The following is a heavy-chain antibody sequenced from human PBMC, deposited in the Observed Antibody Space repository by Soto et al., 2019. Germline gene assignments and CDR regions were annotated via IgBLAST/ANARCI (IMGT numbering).Heavy chain of an antibody. D-gene: IGHD2-2*01. CDR2: IGTSAST. J-gene: IGHJ4*02. Sequence: DVRLLESGGGLVQPGGYLRLSCAASGFTFSSYSMSWVRQAPGKGLEWVSTIGTSASTYYGDSVRGRFTISIDNSRNTLYLQMNSLRAEDTAVYYCADLSRYCTSSNCDWGQGTLVTVSS. CDR1: GFTFSSYS. V-gene: IGHV3-23*01. CDR3: ADLSRYCTSSNCD.